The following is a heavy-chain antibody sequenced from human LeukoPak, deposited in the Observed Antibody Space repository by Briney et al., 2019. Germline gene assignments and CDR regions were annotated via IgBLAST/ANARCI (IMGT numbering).Heavy chain of an antibody. CDR3: ARLSGYDKNYYYYYGMDV. V-gene: IGHV4-59*08. D-gene: IGHD5-12*01. CDR1: GGSISSYY. Sequence: SETLSLTCTVSGGSISSYYWSWIRQPPGKGLEWTGYIYYSGSTNYNPSLKSRVTISVDTSKNQFSLKLSSVTAADTAVYYCARLSGYDKNYYYYYGMDVWGQGTTVTVSS. CDR2: IYYSGST. J-gene: IGHJ6*02.